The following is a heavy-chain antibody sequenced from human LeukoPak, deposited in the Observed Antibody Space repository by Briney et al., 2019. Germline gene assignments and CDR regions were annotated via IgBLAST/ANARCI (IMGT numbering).Heavy chain of an antibody. CDR3: AKGGATICDN. Sequence: GGSLRLSCAASGFTFSSYWMHSVRHAPGKGLVWVSRINSNGSSTNYADSVKGRFTISRDNAKNTLHLQMSSLRAEDTALYYCAKGGATICDNWGQGTLVTVSS. D-gene: IGHD5-12*01. CDR2: INSNGSST. V-gene: IGHV3-74*01. CDR1: GFTFSSYW. J-gene: IGHJ4*02.